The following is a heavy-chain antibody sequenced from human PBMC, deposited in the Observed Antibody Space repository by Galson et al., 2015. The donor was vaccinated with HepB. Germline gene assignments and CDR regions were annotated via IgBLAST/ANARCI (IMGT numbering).Heavy chain of an antibody. CDR3: ARVASGSYYCYYGMDV. J-gene: IGHJ6*02. CDR1: GFTFSSYS. V-gene: IGHV3-21*01. CDR2: ISSSSSYI. Sequence: SLRLSCAASGFTFSSYSMNWVRQAPGKGLEWVSSISSSSSYIYYADSVKGRFTISRDNAKNSLYLQMNSLRAEDTAVYYCARVASGSYYCYYGMDVWGQGTTVTVSS. D-gene: IGHD1-14*01.